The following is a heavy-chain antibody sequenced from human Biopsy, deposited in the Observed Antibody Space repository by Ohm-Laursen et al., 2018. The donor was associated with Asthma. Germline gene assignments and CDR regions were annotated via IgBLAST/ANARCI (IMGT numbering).Heavy chain of an antibody. V-gene: IGHV4-30-4*02. D-gene: IGHD6-19*01. Sequence: SDTLSLTCTVSGASIKTDDHYWSWLRQPPGKVLEWFGFIHYSGSTSYNPSLKGGVTISVDTSKNQFSLKLSSVTAADTPVYYCARASVAASSNWFDPWGQGTLVTVSS. CDR2: IHYSGST. CDR1: GASIKTDDHY. CDR3: ARASVAASSNWFDP. J-gene: IGHJ5*02.